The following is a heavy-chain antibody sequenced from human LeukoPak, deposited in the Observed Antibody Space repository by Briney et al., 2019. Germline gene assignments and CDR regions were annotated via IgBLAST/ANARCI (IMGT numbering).Heavy chain of an antibody. CDR1: GGSISSYY. Sequence: PSETLSLTCTVSGGSISSYYWSWIRQPAGKGLEWIGRIYTSGSTNYNPSLKSRVTMSVDTSKNQFSLKLSSVTAADTAVYYCARESDILTGYYSPRFDYWGQGTLVTVSS. CDR2: IYTSGST. V-gene: IGHV4-4*07. D-gene: IGHD3-9*01. CDR3: ARESDILTGYYSPRFDY. J-gene: IGHJ4*02.